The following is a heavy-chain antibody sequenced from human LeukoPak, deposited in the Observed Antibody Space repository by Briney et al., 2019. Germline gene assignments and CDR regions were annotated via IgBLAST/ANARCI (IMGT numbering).Heavy chain of an antibody. V-gene: IGHV1-2*02. Sequence: ASVKVSCKASGYTFTGYYMHWVRQAPGRGLEWMGWINPNSGGTNYAQKIQGRVTMTRDTSISTAYMELSRLRSDDTAVYYCARDVRTYYYDSSGYGYWGQGTLVTVSS. J-gene: IGHJ4*02. CDR3: ARDVRTYYYDSSGYGY. CDR1: GYTFTGYY. CDR2: INPNSGGT. D-gene: IGHD3-22*01.